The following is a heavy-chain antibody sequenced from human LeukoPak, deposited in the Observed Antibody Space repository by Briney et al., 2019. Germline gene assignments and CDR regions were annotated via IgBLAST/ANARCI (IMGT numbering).Heavy chain of an antibody. J-gene: IGHJ4*02. D-gene: IGHD4-17*01. CDR3: AKDDGDYSYFDY. CDR2: INSDGINT. Sequence: PGGSLRLSCAASGFTFSNYWMHWVRQAPGKGLVWVPRINSDGINTSYADSVKGRFTISRDNAKNTLNLQMNSLRAEDTAVYYCAKDDGDYSYFDYWGQGTLVTVSS. V-gene: IGHV3-74*01. CDR1: GFTFSNYW.